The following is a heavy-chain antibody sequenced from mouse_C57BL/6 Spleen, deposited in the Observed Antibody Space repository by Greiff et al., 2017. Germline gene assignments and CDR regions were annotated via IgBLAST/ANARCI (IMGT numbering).Heavy chain of an antibody. CDR2: IDPDTGGT. CDR3: TRGPPITTVVATDAMDY. J-gene: IGHJ4*01. V-gene: IGHV1-15*01. Sequence: VQLQQSGAELVRPGASVTLSCKASGYTFPDYEMHWVKQTPVHGLEWIGAIDPDTGGTAYNQKFKGKAILTADKSSSTAYMELRSLTSEYSAVDDCTRGPPITTVVATDAMDYWGQGTSVTVSS. D-gene: IGHD1-1*01. CDR1: GYTFPDYE.